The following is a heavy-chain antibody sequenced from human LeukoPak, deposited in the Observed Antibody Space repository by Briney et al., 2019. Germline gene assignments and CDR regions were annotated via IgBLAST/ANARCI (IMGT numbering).Heavy chain of an antibody. D-gene: IGHD4-17*01. V-gene: IGHV4-39*07. CDR1: GGSISSSSYY. CDR3: AKDLTYGCFYYYYYYMDV. CDR2: IYYSGST. J-gene: IGHJ6*03. Sequence: SETLSLTCTVSGGSISSSSYYWGWIRQPPGKGLEWIGSIYYSGSTYYNPSLKSRVTISVDTSKNQFSLKLSSVTAADPAVYYFAKDLTYGCFYYYYYYMDVWGKGTTVTISS.